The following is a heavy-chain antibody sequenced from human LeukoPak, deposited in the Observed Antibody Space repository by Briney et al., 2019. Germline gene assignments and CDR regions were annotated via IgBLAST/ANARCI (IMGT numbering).Heavy chain of an antibody. Sequence: ASLKVSCKASGYTFTSYGISWVRQAPGQGLEWMGWISAYNGSTNYAQKLQGRVTMTTDTSTRTAYMELRSLRSDDTAVYYCARMVRGVIPGDYWGQGTLVTVSS. D-gene: IGHD3-10*01. J-gene: IGHJ4*02. V-gene: IGHV1-18*01. CDR1: GYTFTSYG. CDR3: ARMVRGVIPGDY. CDR2: ISAYNGST.